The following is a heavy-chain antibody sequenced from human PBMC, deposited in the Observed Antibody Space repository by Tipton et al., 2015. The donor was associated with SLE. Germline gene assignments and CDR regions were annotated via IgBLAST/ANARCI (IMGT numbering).Heavy chain of an antibody. CDR2: ISSSSSYI. J-gene: IGHJ4*02. CDR3: TRGGGSSWYYFDY. Sequence: SLRLSCAASGFTFSSYSMNWVRQAPGKGLEWVSSISSSSSYIYYADSVKGRFTISRDNAKNSLYLQMNSLRAEDTAVYYCTRGGGSSWYYFDYWGQGTLVTVSS. CDR1: GFTFSSYS. D-gene: IGHD6-13*01. V-gene: IGHV3-21*03.